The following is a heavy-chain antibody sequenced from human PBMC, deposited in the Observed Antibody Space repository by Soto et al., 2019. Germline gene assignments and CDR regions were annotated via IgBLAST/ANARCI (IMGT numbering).Heavy chain of an antibody. V-gene: IGHV3-23*01. CDR3: VPLFRYCSTTTPS. CDR2: T. D-gene: IGHD2-2*01. Sequence: TYYADSVKGRFTISRDNSKNTLYLQMNSLRAEDTAVYYCVPLFRYCSTTTPSWGQGTLVTVSS. J-gene: IGHJ4*02.